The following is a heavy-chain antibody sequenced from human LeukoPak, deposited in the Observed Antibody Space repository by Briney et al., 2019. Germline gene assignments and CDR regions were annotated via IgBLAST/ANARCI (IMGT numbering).Heavy chain of an antibody. CDR3: ARAPSESGGYYPEYFRH. CDR2: IKSDGNT. Sequence: PGRSLRLSRAASGFTFSSYWMHWVRQAPGKGLVWVSRIKSDGNTNYADSVKGRFTISRDNAKNTVSLQMNSLRAEDTGVYYCARAPSESGGYYPEYFRHWGQGTLVSVSS. V-gene: IGHV3-74*01. CDR1: GFTFSSYW. D-gene: IGHD3-22*01. J-gene: IGHJ1*01.